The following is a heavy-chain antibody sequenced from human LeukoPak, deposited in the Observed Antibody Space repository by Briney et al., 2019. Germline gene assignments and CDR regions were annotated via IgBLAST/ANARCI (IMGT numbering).Heavy chain of an antibody. V-gene: IGHV3-21*01. CDR1: GFTFSSYA. J-gene: IGHJ6*02. CDR2: ISSSSSYI. D-gene: IGHD4-23*01. CDR3: ARDLGGNSALGMDV. Sequence: GGSLRLSCAASGFTFSSYAMSWVRQAPGKGLEWVSSISSSSSYIYYADSVKGRFTISRGNAKNSLYLQMNSLRAEDTAVYYCARDLGGNSALGMDVWGQGTTVTVSS.